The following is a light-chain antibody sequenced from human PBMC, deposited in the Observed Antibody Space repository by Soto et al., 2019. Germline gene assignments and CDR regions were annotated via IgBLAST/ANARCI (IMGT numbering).Light chain of an antibody. CDR2: GAS. J-gene: IGKJ1*01. V-gene: IGKV3-15*01. CDR3: QLYNNLLT. CDR1: QSVSNN. Sequence: EIVMTQSPATLSVSPGERATLSCRASQSVSNNLAWYQKKPGQAPRLLIYGASTRATGIPARFSGSGSGTEFTLTISSMQSEDFAFYFCQLYNNLLTFGQGTRLDIK.